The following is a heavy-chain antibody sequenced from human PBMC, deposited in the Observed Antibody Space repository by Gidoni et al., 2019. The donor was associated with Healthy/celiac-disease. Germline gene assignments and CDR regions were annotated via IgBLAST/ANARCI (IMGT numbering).Heavy chain of an antibody. D-gene: IGHD3-10*01. CDR3: AGHVAGSGPYWYFDL. CDR2: IDPSDSYT. Sequence: EVQPVQSGAEVKKPGESLRISCTGSGYSFPSSWLSWVRQLPGKGRGWMGRIDPSDSYTTSSPSFQGLVTISADTSISTAYLQWSSLKASDTAMYYCAGHVAGSGPYWYFDLWGRGTLVTVSS. J-gene: IGHJ2*01. CDR1: GYSFPSSW. V-gene: IGHV5-10-1*03.